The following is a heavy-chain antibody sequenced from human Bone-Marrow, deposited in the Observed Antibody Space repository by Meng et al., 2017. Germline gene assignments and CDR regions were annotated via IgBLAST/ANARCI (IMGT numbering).Heavy chain of an antibody. D-gene: IGHD3-10*01. CDR3: ARDLRRSRDFYGSGSYIRYYYYGMDV. Sequence: GGSLRLSCAASGFTFSSYGMHWVRQAPGKGLEWVAVIWYDGSNKYYADSVKGRFTISRDNSKNTLYLQMNSLRAEDTAVYYCARDLRRSRDFYGSGSYIRYYYYGMDVWGQGTTVTVSS. V-gene: IGHV3-33*01. J-gene: IGHJ6*02. CDR1: GFTFSSYG. CDR2: IWYDGSNK.